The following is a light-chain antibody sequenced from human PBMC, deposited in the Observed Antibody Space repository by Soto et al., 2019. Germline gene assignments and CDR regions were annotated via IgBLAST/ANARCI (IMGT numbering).Light chain of an antibody. Sequence: DIQMTQSPSALSASVGDRATITCRASQSISSWLAWYQQKPGKAPKLLIYDASTLQSGVPSRYSGSGSGTEFTLTISRLEPDDFAVYYCQQYGSSSTFGQGTRLEIK. CDR3: QQYGSSST. CDR1: QSISSW. V-gene: IGKV1-5*01. CDR2: DAS. J-gene: IGKJ5*01.